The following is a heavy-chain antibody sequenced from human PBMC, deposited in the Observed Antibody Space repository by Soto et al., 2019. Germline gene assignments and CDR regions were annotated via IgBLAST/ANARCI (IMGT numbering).Heavy chain of an antibody. Sequence: QVQLVQSGAEVKKPGASVKVSCKASGYTFTSYDINWARQATGQGLEWMGWMNPNSGNTGYAQKFQGRVTMTRNTSISKGYRELSSLRSEDTAVYYCARTGDLVYYYYYMDVWGKGTTVTGSS. CDR2: MNPNSGNT. J-gene: IGHJ6*03. V-gene: IGHV1-8*01. CDR1: GYTFTSYD. D-gene: IGHD7-27*01. CDR3: ARTGDLVYYYYYMDV.